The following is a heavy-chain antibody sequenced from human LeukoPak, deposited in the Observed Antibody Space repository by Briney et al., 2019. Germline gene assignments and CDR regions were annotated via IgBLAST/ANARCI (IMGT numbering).Heavy chain of an antibody. CDR2: ISSSSSYI. V-gene: IGHV3-21*01. J-gene: IGHJ4*02. CDR1: GFTFSSYS. CDR3: AKFSRAADSY. Sequence: GGSLRLSCAASGFTFSSYSMNWVRQAPGKGLEWVSSISSSSSYIYYADSVKGRFTISRDNAKNSLYLQMDSLRAEDTAVYYCAKFSRAADSYWGQGTLVTVSS. D-gene: IGHD2-15*01.